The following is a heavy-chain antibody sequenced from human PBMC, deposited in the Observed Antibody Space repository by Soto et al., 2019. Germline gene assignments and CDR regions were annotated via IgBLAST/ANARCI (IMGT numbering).Heavy chain of an antibody. J-gene: IGHJ4*02. CDR2: IKGDGIST. CDR1: GFTFSSYW. CDR3: ARGAMGNYYNDY. Sequence: EVQLVESGGGLVQSGGALRLSCAASGFTFSSYWMHWVRQAPGKGRVWVSRIKGDGISTNSADSVKGRFTISRGNAKATVFLQMSGLSADDAAVYYCARGAMGNYYNDYWGQGTLVTVSS. D-gene: IGHD3-10*01. V-gene: IGHV3-74*01.